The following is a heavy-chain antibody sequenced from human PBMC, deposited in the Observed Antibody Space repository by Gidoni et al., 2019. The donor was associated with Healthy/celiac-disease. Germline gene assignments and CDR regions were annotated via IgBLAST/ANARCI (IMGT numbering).Heavy chain of an antibody. J-gene: IGHJ5*02. CDR2: IYYSGST. Sequence: QLQLQESGPGLVKPSETLSLTCTVSGGSISSSSYYWGWIRQPPGKGLEWIGSIYYSGSTYYNPSLKSRVTISVDTSKNQFSLKLSSVTAADTAVYYCARHQLSPKQSWFDPWGQGTLVTVSS. D-gene: IGHD2-2*01. CDR3: ARHQLSPKQSWFDP. V-gene: IGHV4-39*01. CDR1: GGSISSSSYY.